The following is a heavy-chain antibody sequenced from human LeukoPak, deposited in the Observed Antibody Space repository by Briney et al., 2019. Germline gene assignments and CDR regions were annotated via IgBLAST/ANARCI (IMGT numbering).Heavy chain of an antibody. V-gene: IGHV1-69*13. J-gene: IGHJ6*02. CDR1: GYSFTSNY. D-gene: IGHD3-3*01. CDR2: IIPIFGTA. CDR3: ARARITIFGVVFYYGMDV. Sequence: SVKVSCKASGYSFTSNYIHWVRQAPGQGLEWMGGIIPIFGTANYAQKFQGRVTITADESTSTAYMELSSLRSEDTAVYYCARARITIFGVVFYYGMDVWGQGTTVTVSS.